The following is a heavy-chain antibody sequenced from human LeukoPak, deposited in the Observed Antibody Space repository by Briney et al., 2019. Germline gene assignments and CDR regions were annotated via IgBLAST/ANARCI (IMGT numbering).Heavy chain of an antibody. CDR2: INPNSGGT. D-gene: IGHD3-22*01. CDR3: ASLKNYYDSSGYLVTDAFDI. V-gene: IGHV1-2*02. J-gene: IGHJ3*02. CDR1: GYTFTVYY. Sequence: EASVKVSCKASGYTFTVYYMHWIRQAPGQGLEWMGWINPNSGGTNYAQKFQGRVTMTRDTSTSTAYMELRSLKSDDTAVYYCASLKNYYDSSGYLVTDAFDIWGQGTMVTVSS.